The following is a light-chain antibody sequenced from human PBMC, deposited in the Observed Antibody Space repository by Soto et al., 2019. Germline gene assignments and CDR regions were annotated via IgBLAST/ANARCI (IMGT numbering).Light chain of an antibody. J-gene: IGKJ4*01. V-gene: IGKV3-20*01. CDR2: GAS. CDR3: QQHGSSPLS. CDR1: QSVSSSY. Sequence: EIALAQSPGTLSLSPGERATLSCRASQSVSSSYLAWYQQKPGQAPRLLIYGASSRATGIPARFSGSGSGTDFTLTISRLEPEDFAVYYCQQHGSSPLSFGGGTKVEIK.